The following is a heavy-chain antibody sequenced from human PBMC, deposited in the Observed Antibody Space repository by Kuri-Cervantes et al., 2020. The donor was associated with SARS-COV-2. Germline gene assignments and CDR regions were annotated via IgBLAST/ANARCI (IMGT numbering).Heavy chain of an antibody. J-gene: IGHJ6*02. CDR1: GFTISSYT. CDR2: ISGSSEYI. V-gene: IGHV3-21*01. D-gene: IGHD2-2*01. Sequence: GGSLRLSCTASGFTISSYTLTWVRQAPGKGLEWVSSISGSSEYIYYADSVKGRFTISRDNAKNSLYLQMNSLRDEDTAVYYCARGYCSSTSCPPYYYYGMDVWGQGTTVTVSS. CDR3: ARGYCSSTSCPPYYYYGMDV.